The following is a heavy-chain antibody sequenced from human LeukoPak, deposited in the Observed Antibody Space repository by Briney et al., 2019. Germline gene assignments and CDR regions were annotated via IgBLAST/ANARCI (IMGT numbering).Heavy chain of an antibody. CDR1: GFTFSSYE. CDR3: ARFSRLWFGELSYYFDY. V-gene: IGHV3-48*03. Sequence: GGSLRLSCAASGFTFSSYEMNWVRQAPGKGLEWVSYISSSGSTIYYADSVKGRFTISRDNAKNSLYLQMNSLRAEDTAVYYCARFSRLWFGELSYYFDYWGQGTLVTVSS. CDR2: ISSSGSTI. J-gene: IGHJ4*02. D-gene: IGHD3-10*01.